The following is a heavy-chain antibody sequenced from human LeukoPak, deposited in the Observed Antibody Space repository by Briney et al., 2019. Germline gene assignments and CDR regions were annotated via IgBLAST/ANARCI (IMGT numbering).Heavy chain of an antibody. CDR3: AGSTAMAHLYFDY. CDR2: IYYSGST. CDR1: GGSISSGGYY. Sequence: PSETLSLTCTVSGGSISSGGYYWSWIRQHPGKGLEWIGYIYYSGSTYYNPSLKSRVTISVDTSKNQFSLKLSSVTAADTAVYYCAGSTAMAHLYFDYWGQGTLVTVSS. D-gene: IGHD5-18*01. J-gene: IGHJ4*02. V-gene: IGHV4-31*03.